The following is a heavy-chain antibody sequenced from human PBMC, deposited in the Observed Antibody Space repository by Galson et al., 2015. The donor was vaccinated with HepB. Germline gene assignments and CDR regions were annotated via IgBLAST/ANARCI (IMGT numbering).Heavy chain of an antibody. CDR2: INAGNGNT. CDR3: ARDVGWYGDIHFEY. V-gene: IGHV1-3*01. Sequence: SVKVSCKASGYTFTSNAMHWVRQAPGQRLEWMGWINAGNGNTKYSQRFQGRVTITRDTSASTVYMELSGLRSEDTAVYYCARDVGWYGDIHFEYWGQGTLVTVSS. J-gene: IGHJ4*02. D-gene: IGHD4-17*01. CDR1: GYTFTSNA.